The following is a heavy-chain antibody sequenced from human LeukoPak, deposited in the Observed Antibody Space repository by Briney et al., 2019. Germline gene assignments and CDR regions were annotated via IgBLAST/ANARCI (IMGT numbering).Heavy chain of an antibody. J-gene: IGHJ6*02. CDR2: IYTKGST. CDR1: GGSISSYY. Sequence: PSESLSLTRTVSGGSISSYYWSWVRQPAGKGLEWLGCIYTKGSTNYHPSLKSRVTMSVDTSKNQFSLKLSSVTAADTAVYYCAREGLRVTIFGVAQYGMDVWGQGTTVTVSS. CDR3: AREGLRVTIFGVAQYGMDV. V-gene: IGHV4-4*07. D-gene: IGHD3-3*01.